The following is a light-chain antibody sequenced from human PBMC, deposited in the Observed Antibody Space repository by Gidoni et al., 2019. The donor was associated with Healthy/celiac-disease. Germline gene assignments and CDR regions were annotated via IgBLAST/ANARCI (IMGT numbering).Light chain of an antibody. V-gene: IGLV6-57*01. CDR1: SGSIASNY. Sequence: FMLTQPHSVSESPGKTVTISCTRSSGSIASNYVQWYQQRPGSSPNTVIYEDNQRPSGVPDPFSGSIDSSSNSASLTISGLKTEDEADYYCQSYDSSNVVFGGGTKLTVL. CDR3: QSYDSSNVV. CDR2: EDN. J-gene: IGLJ2*01.